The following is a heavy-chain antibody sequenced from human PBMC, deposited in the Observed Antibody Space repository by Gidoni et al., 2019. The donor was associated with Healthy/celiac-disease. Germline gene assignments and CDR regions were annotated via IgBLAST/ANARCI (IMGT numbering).Heavy chain of an antibody. CDR3: ARGKGSSSGWYDGWFDP. J-gene: IGHJ5*02. Sequence: QVQLQQWGAGLLKPSETLSLTCAVYGGSFSGYYWRWIRQPPGKGLEWIGEINHSGSTNYNPSLKSRVTISVDTSKNQFSLKLSSVTAADTAVYYCARGKGSSSGWYDGWFDPWGQGTLVTVSS. CDR1: GGSFSGYY. D-gene: IGHD6-19*01. CDR2: INHSGST. V-gene: IGHV4-34*01.